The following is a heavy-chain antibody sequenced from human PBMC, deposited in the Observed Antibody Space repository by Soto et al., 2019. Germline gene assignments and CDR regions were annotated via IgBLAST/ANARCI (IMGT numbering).Heavy chain of an antibody. V-gene: IGHV3-9*01. D-gene: IGHD2-21*02. CDR2: ISWNSGSI. J-gene: IGHJ5*02. CDR1: GFTFDDYA. CDR3: AKGAGGADVGDWFDP. Sequence: GGSLRLSCAASGFTFDDYAMHWVRQAPGKGLEWVSGISWNSGSIGYADSVKGRFTISRDNAKNSLYLQMNSLRAEDTALYYCAKGAGGADVGDWFDPWGQGTLVTVSS.